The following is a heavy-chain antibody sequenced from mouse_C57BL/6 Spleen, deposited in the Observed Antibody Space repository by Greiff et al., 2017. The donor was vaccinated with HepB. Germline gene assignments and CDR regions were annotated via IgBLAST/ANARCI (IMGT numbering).Heavy chain of an antibody. CDR3: ASYGYETWFAY. CDR2: IWSGGST. Sequence: VQLQQSGPGLVQPSQSLSITCTVSGFSLTSYGVHWVRQSPGKGLEWLGVIWSGGSTDYNAAFISRLSISKDNSKSQVFFKMNSLQADDTAIYYCASYGYETWFAYWGQGTLVTVSA. J-gene: IGHJ3*01. D-gene: IGHD2-2*01. CDR1: GFSLTSYG. V-gene: IGHV2-2*01.